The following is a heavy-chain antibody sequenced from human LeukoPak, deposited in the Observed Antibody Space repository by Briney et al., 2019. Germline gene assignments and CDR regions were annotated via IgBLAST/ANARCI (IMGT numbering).Heavy chain of an antibody. CDR1: GGSISSGGYS. D-gene: IGHD3-16*02. J-gene: IGHJ4*02. V-gene: IGHV4-31*03. CDR2: IYYSGST. Sequence: SETLSLTCTVSGGSISSGGYSWSWIRQHPGKGLEWIGYIYYSGSTYYNPSLKSRVTISVDTSKNQFSLKLSSVTAADTAVYYCARKRVEDYVWGSYRYTPSPFDYWGQGTLVTVSS. CDR3: ARKRVEDYVWGSYRYTPSPFDY.